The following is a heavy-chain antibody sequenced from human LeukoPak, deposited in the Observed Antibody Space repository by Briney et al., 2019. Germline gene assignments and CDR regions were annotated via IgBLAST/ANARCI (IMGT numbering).Heavy chain of an antibody. V-gene: IGHV1-69*04. CDR1: GGTFSTYA. Sequence: EASVKVSCKASGGTFSTYAISWVRQAPGQGLEWMGRIIPILGIANYAQKFQGRVTITADKSTSTAYMELSSLRSEDTAVYYCARGAGVSLSPFDYWGQGTLVTVSS. CDR2: IIPILGIA. D-gene: IGHD3-16*01. CDR3: ARGAGVSLSPFDY. J-gene: IGHJ4*02.